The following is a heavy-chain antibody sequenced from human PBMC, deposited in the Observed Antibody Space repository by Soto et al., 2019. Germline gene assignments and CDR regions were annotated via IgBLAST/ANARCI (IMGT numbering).Heavy chain of an antibody. Sequence: GASVKVSCKASGYTFTSYDTNWVRQATGQGLEWMGWMNPNSGNTGYAQKFQGRVTMTRNTSISTAYMELSSLRSEDTAVYYCGTSGYDGRPYYYYGMDVWGQGTTVTVSS. V-gene: IGHV1-8*01. D-gene: IGHD5-12*01. CDR3: GTSGYDGRPYYYYGMDV. J-gene: IGHJ6*02. CDR1: GYTFTSYD. CDR2: MNPNSGNT.